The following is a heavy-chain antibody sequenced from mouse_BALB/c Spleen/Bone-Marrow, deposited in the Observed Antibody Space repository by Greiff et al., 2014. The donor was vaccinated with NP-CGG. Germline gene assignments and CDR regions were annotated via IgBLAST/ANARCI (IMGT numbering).Heavy chain of an antibody. Sequence: QVQLQQSGAELARPGASVKMSCRASGYTFTTYTIHWVRQRPGQGLEWIGYINPSSGYTNCIQKFKDKATLTADKSSSTAYMQLSSLTSEDSAVYYCARRDDGYVFFDYWGQGTTLTVSS. CDR3: ARRDDGYVFFDY. CDR2: INPSSGYT. J-gene: IGHJ2*01. V-gene: IGHV1-4*01. D-gene: IGHD2-3*01. CDR1: GYTFTTYT.